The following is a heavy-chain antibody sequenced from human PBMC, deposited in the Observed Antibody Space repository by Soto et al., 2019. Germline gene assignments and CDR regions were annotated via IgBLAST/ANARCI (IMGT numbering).Heavy chain of an antibody. V-gene: IGHV4-30-4*01. CDR2: IYYSGST. Sequence: SETLSLTCTVSGGSISSGDYYWSWIRQPPXKGLEWIGYIYYSGSTYYNPSLKSRVTISVDTSKNQFSLKLSSVTAADTAVYYCARDLGTMVRGVIINYYGMDVWGQGTTGTVS. J-gene: IGHJ6*02. CDR1: GGSISSGDYY. D-gene: IGHD3-10*01. CDR3: ARDLGTMVRGVIINYYGMDV.